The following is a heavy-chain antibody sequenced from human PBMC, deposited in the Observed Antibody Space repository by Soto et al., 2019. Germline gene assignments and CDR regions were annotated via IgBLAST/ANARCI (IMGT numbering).Heavy chain of an antibody. D-gene: IGHD2-2*01. V-gene: IGHV4-59*11. Sequence: PSETLSLTCTVSGDTISSLYGTWIRKPPRKGLEWVGYIFSSGSTNYNPSLKSRVTISVDTSENQFSLKLTSVTAADTAVYYCARVGYCSSTPCWPIGYFEYWGQGTLVTVSS. CDR2: IFSSGST. CDR1: GDTISSLY. CDR3: ARVGYCSSTPCWPIGYFEY. J-gene: IGHJ4*02.